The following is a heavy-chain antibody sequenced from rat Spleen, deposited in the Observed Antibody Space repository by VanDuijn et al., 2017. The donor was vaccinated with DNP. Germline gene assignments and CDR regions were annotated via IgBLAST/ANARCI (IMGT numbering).Heavy chain of an antibody. CDR2: ITSGVGST. V-gene: IGHV5-31*01. CDR3: ARYSLRRLWDY. D-gene: IGHD1-11*01. J-gene: IGHJ2*01. Sequence: EVQLVESGGDLVLPGRSLELSCRASGFTFSYYWMTWIRQVPGKGLEWIASITSGVGSTSYPDSVKGRFTISRDDAKNTLSLQMNSLRSEDTATYYCARYSLRRLWDYWGQGVMVTVSS. CDR1: GFTFSYYW.